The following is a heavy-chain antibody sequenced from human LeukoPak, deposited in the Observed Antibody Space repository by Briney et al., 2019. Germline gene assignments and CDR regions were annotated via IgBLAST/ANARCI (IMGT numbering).Heavy chain of an antibody. CDR3: ARVSSGWYRISGSSMDYYYHGMDV. V-gene: IGHV4-61*08. J-gene: IGHJ6*02. CDR1: GGSISSGGYY. Sequence: PSETLSLTCTVSGGSISSGGYYWSWIRQHPGKGLEWIGYIYYSGDTNYNPSLKSRVTISVDTSKNQFSLKLSSVTAADTAVYYCARVSSGWYRISGSSMDYYYHGMDVWGQGTTVTVSS. D-gene: IGHD3-10*01. CDR2: IYYSGDT.